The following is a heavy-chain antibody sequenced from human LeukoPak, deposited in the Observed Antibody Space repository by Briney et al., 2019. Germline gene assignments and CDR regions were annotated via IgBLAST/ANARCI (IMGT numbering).Heavy chain of an antibody. D-gene: IGHD4-17*01. V-gene: IGHV1-2*06. CDR2: INPNSGGT. CDR1: GYTFTGYY. Sequence: GASVKVSCKASGYTFTGYYMHWVRQAPGQGLEWMGRINPNSGGTNYAQKFQGRVTMTRDTSISTAYMELSRLRSDDTAVYYCARGTRMTTVTLGYWGQGTLVTVSS. CDR3: ARGTRMTTVTLGY. J-gene: IGHJ4*02.